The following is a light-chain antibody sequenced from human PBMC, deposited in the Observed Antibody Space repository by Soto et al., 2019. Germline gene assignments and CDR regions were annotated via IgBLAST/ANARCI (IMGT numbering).Light chain of an antibody. Sequence: QSVLTQPASVSGSHGRSITISCTGTSSEVGGYNYVSWYQQHPGKAPKLMIYEVSNRPSGVSNRFSGSKSGNTASLTISGLQAEDEADYYCSSYTSSSTLDVFGGGTKLTVL. J-gene: IGLJ2*01. CDR3: SSYTSSSTLDV. CDR1: SSEVGGYNY. V-gene: IGLV2-14*01. CDR2: EVS.